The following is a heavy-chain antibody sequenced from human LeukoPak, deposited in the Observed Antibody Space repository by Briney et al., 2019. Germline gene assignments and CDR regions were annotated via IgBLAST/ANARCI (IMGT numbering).Heavy chain of an antibody. Sequence: PSETLSLTCTVSGGSISSYYWSWIRQPPGKGLEWIGFIYTSGSTNYNPYLKSRVTISVDKSRNQFSQKLSPVTAADTAVYYCARLDSSGYEDAFDIWGQGTMVTVSS. CDR3: ARLDSSGYEDAFDI. J-gene: IGHJ3*02. CDR1: GGSISSYY. D-gene: IGHD3-22*01. V-gene: IGHV4-4*09. CDR2: IYTSGST.